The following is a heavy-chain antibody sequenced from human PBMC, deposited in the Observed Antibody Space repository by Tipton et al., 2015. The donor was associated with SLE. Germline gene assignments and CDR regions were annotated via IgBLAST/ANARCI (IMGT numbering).Heavy chain of an antibody. CDR2: INYSGTT. V-gene: IGHV4-39*01. D-gene: IGHD6-6*01. CDR1: GDSISNNNYY. Sequence: TLSLTCTVSGDSISNNNYYWGWIRQPPGKGLEWIGNINYSGTTYYNPSLKTRVTVSVDASRIQFSLSLASVTAADTAIYHCARQYSSSGFNRFDPWGQGTLVTVSS. CDR3: ARQYSSSGFNRFDP. J-gene: IGHJ5*02.